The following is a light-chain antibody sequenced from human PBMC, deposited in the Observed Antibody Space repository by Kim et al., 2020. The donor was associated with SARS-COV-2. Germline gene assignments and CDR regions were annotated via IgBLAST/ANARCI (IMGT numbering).Light chain of an antibody. V-gene: IGKV3-20*01. CDR1: QSVSGK. CDR2: GAS. Sequence: LSPGERATLSGRASQSVSGKLAWYQQKPGQAPRLLIYGASNRVTGIPDRFSGSASGTDFTLTISRLEPEDFAVYHCQQYGSLPATFGQGTKVDIK. J-gene: IGKJ1*01. CDR3: QQYGSLPAT.